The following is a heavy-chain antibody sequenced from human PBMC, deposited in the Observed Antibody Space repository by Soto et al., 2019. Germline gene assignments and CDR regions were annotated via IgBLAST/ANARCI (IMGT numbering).Heavy chain of an antibody. CDR3: ARGIARGGFDI. Sequence: QVQLQEAGPGLVRPSQTLSLTCTVAGGSMSENDYYWSWLRQSPGQGLQWIGYIYDTWTTSYSPSLKSRVTTSADTSRNQFSLKLNSVSAADTALYFCARGIARGGFDIWGQGTLVTVSS. V-gene: IGHV4-30-4*01. J-gene: IGHJ3*02. CDR1: GGSMSENDYY. CDR2: IYDTWTT. D-gene: IGHD2-21*01.